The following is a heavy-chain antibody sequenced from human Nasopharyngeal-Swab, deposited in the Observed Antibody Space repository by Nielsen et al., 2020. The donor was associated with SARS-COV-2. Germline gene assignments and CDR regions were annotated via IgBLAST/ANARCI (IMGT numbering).Heavy chain of an antibody. J-gene: IGHJ4*02. Sequence: GESLKISCAASGFTFSGYAVHWIRQVPGKGLMWVSRIDNYGAITDYADSVKGRFTISRDNAKNTLYLQMNSLRAEDTAIYYCARDVGGRDNYWGQGALVTVSS. D-gene: IGHD1-26*01. CDR2: IDNYGAIT. CDR3: ARDVGGRDNY. CDR1: GFTFSGYA. V-gene: IGHV3-74*01.